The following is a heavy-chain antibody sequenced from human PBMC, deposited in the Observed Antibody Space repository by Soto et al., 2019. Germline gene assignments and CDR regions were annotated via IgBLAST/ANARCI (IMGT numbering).Heavy chain of an antibody. D-gene: IGHD3-9*01. CDR3: ARERGGSYYDILTGPPPPDY. J-gene: IGHJ4*02. CDR2: ISAYNGNT. Sequence: GASVKVSCKASGYTFTSYGISWVRQAPGQGLEWMGWISAYNGNTNYAQKLQGRVTMTTDTSTSTAYMELRSLRSDDTAVYYCARERGGSYYDILTGPPPPDYWGQGTLVTVST. CDR1: GYTFTSYG. V-gene: IGHV1-18*01.